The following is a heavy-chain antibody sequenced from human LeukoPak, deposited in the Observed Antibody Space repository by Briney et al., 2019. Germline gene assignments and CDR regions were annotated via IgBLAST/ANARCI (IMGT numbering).Heavy chain of an antibody. D-gene: IGHD2-15*01. V-gene: IGHV4-59*12. Sequence: PSETLSLTCTVSGGSISSYYWSWIRQPPGKGLEWIGYISYSGSTNYNPSLKSRVTISVDKSKNQFSLKLSSVTAADTAVYYCAAEGVAFDYWGQGTLVTVSS. CDR3: AAEGVAFDY. CDR1: GGSISSYY. CDR2: ISYSGST. J-gene: IGHJ4*02.